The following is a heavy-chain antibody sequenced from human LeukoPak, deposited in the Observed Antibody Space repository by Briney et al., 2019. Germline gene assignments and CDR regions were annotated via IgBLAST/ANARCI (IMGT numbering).Heavy chain of an antibody. D-gene: IGHD3-3*01. V-gene: IGHV1-2*04. CDR3: AAEPLADFWSGHAGYNWFDP. CDR1: GYTFTGYY. Sequence: ASVKVSCKASGYTFTGYYMHCVRQAPGQGLEWMGWINPNSGGTNYAQKFQGWVTITRDMSTSTAYMELSSLRSEDTAVYYCAAEPLADFWSGHAGYNWFDPWGQGTLVTVSS. CDR2: INPNSGGT. J-gene: IGHJ5*02.